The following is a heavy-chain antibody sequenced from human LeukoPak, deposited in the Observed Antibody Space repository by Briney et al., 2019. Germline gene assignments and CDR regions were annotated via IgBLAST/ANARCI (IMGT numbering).Heavy chain of an antibody. Sequence: GGSLRLSCAASGFTLSNYWMHWVRQAPGKGLVWVSRIKSDGRSIIYADSVKGRFTISRDNAKNTLYLQMSSLRAEDTAVYYCAREQADIPTGREFDLWGQGTLVTVSS. J-gene: IGHJ4*02. CDR1: GFTLSNYW. CDR2: IKSDGRSI. D-gene: IGHD5-12*01. V-gene: IGHV3-74*01. CDR3: AREQADIPTGREFDL.